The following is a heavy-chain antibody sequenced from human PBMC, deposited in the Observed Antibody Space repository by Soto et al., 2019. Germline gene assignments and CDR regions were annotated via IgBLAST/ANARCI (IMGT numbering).Heavy chain of an antibody. CDR2: IIPIFGTA. J-gene: IGHJ4*02. CDR1: GGTFSSYA. Sequence: SVKVSCKASGGTFSSYAISWVRQAPGQGLEWMGGIIPIFGTANYAQKFQGRVTITADESASTAYMELSSLRSEDTAVYYCASTRGHSGSYPTTSYYFDYWGQGTLVTVSS. V-gene: IGHV1-69*13. D-gene: IGHD1-26*01. CDR3: ASTRGHSGSYPTTSYYFDY.